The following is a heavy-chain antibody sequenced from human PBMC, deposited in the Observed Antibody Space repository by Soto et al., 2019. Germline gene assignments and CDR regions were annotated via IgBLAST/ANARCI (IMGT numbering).Heavy chain of an antibody. CDR3: ARDGAVGGKGYFYGMEV. CDR1: GFTFSSYH. Sequence: VQLVESGGGLVQPGESLRLSCTVSGFTFSSYHMSWVRQAPGKGPEWVSYISSDSSSIKYADSVKGRITVSRDNAKKSLFLQMSHLGAEDPALYYCARDGAVGGKGYFYGMEVWGQGTKVTVSS. J-gene: IGHJ6*02. D-gene: IGHD6-19*01. CDR2: ISSDSSSI. V-gene: IGHV3-48*01.